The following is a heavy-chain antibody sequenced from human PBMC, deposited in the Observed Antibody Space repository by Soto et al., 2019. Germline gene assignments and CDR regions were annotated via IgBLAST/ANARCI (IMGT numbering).Heavy chain of an antibody. V-gene: IGHV3-30*18. D-gene: IGHD3-16*02. CDR2: ISYDGSNQ. CDR1: GFTFSSFG. J-gene: IGHJ4*02. CDR3: AKALGELSPESYDH. Sequence: QVQLVQSGGGVVQPGRSLRLSCAASGFTFSSFGMHWVRQAPGKGLEWVAIISYDGSNQYYADSVKGRFTISRDNSKSTLDLHMNSRRAEDSAVYYCAKALGELSPESYDHWGRGVLVTVSS.